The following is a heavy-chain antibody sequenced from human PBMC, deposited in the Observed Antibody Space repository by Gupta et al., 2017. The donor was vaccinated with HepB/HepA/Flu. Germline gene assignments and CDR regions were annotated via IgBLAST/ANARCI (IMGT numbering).Heavy chain of an antibody. D-gene: IGHD2-21*01. Sequence: QVQLVQSGAEVKKPGSSVKVSCKASGGTFSSYAISWVRQAPGQGLEWMGGIIPIFGTANYAQKFQGRVTITADESTSTAYMELSSLRSEDTAVYYCASMRPSYCGGDCTSRAEYFQHWGQGTLVTVSS. CDR3: ASMRPSYCGGDCTSRAEYFQH. J-gene: IGHJ1*01. V-gene: IGHV1-69*01. CDR2: IIPIFGTA. CDR1: GGTFSSYA.